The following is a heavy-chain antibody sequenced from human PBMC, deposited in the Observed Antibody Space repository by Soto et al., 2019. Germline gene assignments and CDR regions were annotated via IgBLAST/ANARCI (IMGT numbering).Heavy chain of an antibody. CDR3: AGRYCTNGVCYTTYYYYIDV. CDR1: GFTFSTYA. CDR2: ITTSGGNT. V-gene: IGHV3-23*01. Sequence: EVQLLESGGGLVQPGGSLRLSCAASGFTFSTYAMSWVRQAPGKGLEWVSTITTSGGNTYYADSVQGRFTISRDNSKNTLYLQINSLRAEDTAVYYCAGRYCTNGVCYTTYYYYIDVWGKGTTVTVSS. D-gene: IGHD2-8*01. J-gene: IGHJ6*03.